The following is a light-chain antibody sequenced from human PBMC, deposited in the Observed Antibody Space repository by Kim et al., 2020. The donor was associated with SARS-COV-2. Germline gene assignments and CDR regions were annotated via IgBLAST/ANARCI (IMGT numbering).Light chain of an antibody. CDR2: DAS. V-gene: IGKV1-5*01. CDR3: QQYNSYPWT. Sequence: ASGGERVTITCRASQSISSWLAWYQQKPGKAPKLLIYDASSLESGVPSRFSGSGSGTEFTLTISSLQPDDFATYYCQQYNSYPWTFGQGTKVDIK. J-gene: IGKJ1*01. CDR1: QSISSW.